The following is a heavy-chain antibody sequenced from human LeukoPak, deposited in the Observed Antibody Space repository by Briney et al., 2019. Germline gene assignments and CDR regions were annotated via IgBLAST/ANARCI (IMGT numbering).Heavy chain of an antibody. CDR2: IYYSGST. V-gene: IGHV4-39*01. Sequence: SETLSLTCTVSGGSISSSSYYWGWIRQPPGKGLEWIGSIYYSGSTYYNPSLKSRVTISIDTSNNQFYLKLSSLTAADTAVYYCARRDDSSGYHKIFDYWGQGTLVTVSS. D-gene: IGHD3-22*01. CDR3: ARRDDSSGYHKIFDY. CDR1: GGSISSSSYY. J-gene: IGHJ4*02.